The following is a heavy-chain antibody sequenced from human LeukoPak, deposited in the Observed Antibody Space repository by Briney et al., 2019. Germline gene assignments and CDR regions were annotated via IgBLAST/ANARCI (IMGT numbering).Heavy chain of an antibody. D-gene: IGHD2-2*01. CDR3: ARAVTRYCSSTSCYYVI. CDR2: INPNSGGT. Sequence: ASVKVSCKASGYTFTCYYMHWVRQAPGQGLEWMGWINPNSGGTNYAQKFQGRVTMTRDTSISTAYMELSRLRSDDTAVYYCARAVTRYCSSTSCYYVIWGQGTMVTVSS. CDR1: GYTFTCYY. J-gene: IGHJ3*02. V-gene: IGHV1-2*02.